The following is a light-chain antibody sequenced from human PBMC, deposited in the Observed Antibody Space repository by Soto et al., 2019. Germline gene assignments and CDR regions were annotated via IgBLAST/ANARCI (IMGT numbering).Light chain of an antibody. CDR1: SANIGAAYN. V-gene: IGLV1-40*01. CDR2: GNN. CDR3: QSYDSSMRGYV. J-gene: IGLJ1*01. Sequence: QSVLTQPPSVSGAPGQRVTISCTGSSANIGAAYNVDWYQQLPGTAPKLLIYGNNNRPSGAPARFSGSKSGTSASLAIAGLQAEDEGAYYCQSYDSSMRGYVFGTGNKVPXL.